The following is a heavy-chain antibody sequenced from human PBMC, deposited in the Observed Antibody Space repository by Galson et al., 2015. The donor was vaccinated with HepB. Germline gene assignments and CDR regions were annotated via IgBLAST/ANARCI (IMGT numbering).Heavy chain of an antibody. CDR2: INIDGSRK. D-gene: IGHD3-10*01. CDR1: GVTFNNYW. CDR3: ARHCCYYRFDW. Sequence: SPRLSCAGSGVTFNNYWVTWVRQAPEKGLEWVANINIDGSRKFYVDSVKGRFTISRDNAKDAVYLQMNSLRAEDTAFYYCARHCCYYRFDWRGHGTLVTVSS. J-gene: IGHJ4*01. V-gene: IGHV3-7*01.